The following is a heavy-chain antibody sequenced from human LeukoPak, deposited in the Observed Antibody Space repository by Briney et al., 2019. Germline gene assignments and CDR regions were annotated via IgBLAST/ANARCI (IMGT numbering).Heavy chain of an antibody. CDR2: IYTSGST. CDR3: ASHNLSGRTPDY. J-gene: IGHJ4*02. CDR1: GGSISSGSYY. V-gene: IGHV4-61*02. D-gene: IGHD1-26*01. Sequence: PSETLSLTCTVSGGSISSGSYYWSWIRQPAGKGLEWIGRIYTSGSTNYNPSLKSRVTISVDTSKNQFSLKLSSVTAADTAVYYCASHNLSGRTPDYRGQGTLVTVSS.